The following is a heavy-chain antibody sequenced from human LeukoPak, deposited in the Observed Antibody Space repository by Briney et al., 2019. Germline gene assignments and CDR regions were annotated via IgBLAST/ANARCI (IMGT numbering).Heavy chain of an antibody. Sequence: PGGSLRLSCAASGFTFSSCSMNWVRQAPGKGLEWVSSISSSSSYIYYADSVKGRFTISRDNAKNSLYLQMNSLRAEDTAVYYCARVGLGYYGSGFYYYYMDVWGKGTTVTISS. CDR3: ARVGLGYYGSGFYYYYMDV. CDR2: ISSSSSYI. CDR1: GFTFSSCS. D-gene: IGHD3-10*01. V-gene: IGHV3-21*01. J-gene: IGHJ6*03.